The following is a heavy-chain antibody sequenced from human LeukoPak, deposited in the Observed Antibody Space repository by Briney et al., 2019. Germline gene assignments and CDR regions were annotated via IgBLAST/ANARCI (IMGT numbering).Heavy chain of an antibody. CDR3: ARDTAGYPYQSKYYFDY. CDR2: INSDESST. J-gene: IGHJ4*02. D-gene: IGHD5-18*01. V-gene: IGHV3-74*01. CDR1: GFTFSSYW. Sequence: GGSLRLSCAASGFTFSSYWMHWVRQAPGKGLVWVSRINSDESSTSYADSVKGRFTISRDNAKNSLYLQMNSLRAEDTAVYYCARDTAGYPYQSKYYFDYWGQGTLVTVSS.